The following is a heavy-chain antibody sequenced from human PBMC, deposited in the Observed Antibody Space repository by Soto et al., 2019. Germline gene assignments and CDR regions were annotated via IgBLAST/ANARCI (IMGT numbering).Heavy chain of an antibody. CDR1: GYSFPSYW. CDR2: IYPGDSDT. V-gene: IGHV5-51*01. Sequence: XXSLKISCKDSGYSFPSYWIVGVRQMHGKGLEWMGIIYPGDSDTRYSPSFQGQVTISADKSISTAYLQWSSLKASDTAMYYCARLKSDGILTGYYKDYWGQGTLVTVSS. J-gene: IGHJ4*02. D-gene: IGHD3-9*01. CDR3: ARLKSDGILTGYYKDY.